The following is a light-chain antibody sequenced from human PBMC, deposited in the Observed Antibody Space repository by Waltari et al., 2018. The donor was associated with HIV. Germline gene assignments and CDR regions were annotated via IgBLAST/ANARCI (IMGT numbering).Light chain of an antibody. CDR1: SSAVGADHY. CDR3: SSFTTSNSLL. J-gene: IGLJ2*01. CDR2: EVS. V-gene: IGLV2-14*01. Sequence: QSALTQPASVSGSPGQSITVSCTGTSSAVGADHYVSWYQQTPGTAPKLVIYEVSNRPSGISYRFSGSKSGNTASLTISGLQTEDEGDYYCSSFTTSNSLLFGGGTKVTVL.